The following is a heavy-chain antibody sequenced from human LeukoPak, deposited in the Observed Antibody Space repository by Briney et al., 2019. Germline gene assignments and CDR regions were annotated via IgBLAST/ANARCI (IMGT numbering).Heavy chain of an antibody. CDR2: ISASGGST. V-gene: IGHV3-23*01. CDR1: GFTFTFSRYA. Sequence: PGGSLRLSCASSGFTFTFSRYAMSWVRQAPGKGLEWVSAISASGGSTHYADSVKGRFAISRDNSKNTVFLQMNSLRAEDTAVYYCAKGAGSGSYASYGMDDWGQGTTVTVSS. D-gene: IGHD3-10*01. CDR3: AKGAGSGSYASYGMDD. J-gene: IGHJ6*02.